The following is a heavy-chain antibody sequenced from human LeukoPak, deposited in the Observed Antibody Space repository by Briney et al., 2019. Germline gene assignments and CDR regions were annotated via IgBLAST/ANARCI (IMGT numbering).Heavy chain of an antibody. Sequence: SETLSLTCTVSGDSVSSYYWSWIRQPPGKGLEWIGYIYHTGHTEYNPSLKSRISISLDTSKRQFSLQLSSVTAADTAVYYCARHRFGHLFDTWGQGTLVTVSS. V-gene: IGHV4-59*02. CDR3: ARHRFGHLFDT. J-gene: IGHJ4*02. CDR2: IYHTGHT. D-gene: IGHD3-16*01. CDR1: GDSVSSYY.